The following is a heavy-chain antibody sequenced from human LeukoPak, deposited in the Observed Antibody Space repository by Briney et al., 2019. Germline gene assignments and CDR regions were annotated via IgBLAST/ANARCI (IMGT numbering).Heavy chain of an antibody. V-gene: IGHV3-21*01. CDR2: INSGNSYQ. J-gene: IGHJ4*02. Sequence: PGGSLRLSCAASGFTVSSTYMTWVRQAPGKGLEWVSLINSGNSYQHYADSVKGRFTISRDNAKNSLYLQMNSLRAEDTAVYYCARQKYQRGPDVSYFDYWGQGTLVTVSS. CDR1: GFTVSSTY. D-gene: IGHD2-8*01. CDR3: ARQKYQRGPDVSYFDY.